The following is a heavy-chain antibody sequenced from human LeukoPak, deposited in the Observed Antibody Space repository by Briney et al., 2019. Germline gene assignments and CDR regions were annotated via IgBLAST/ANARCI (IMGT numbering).Heavy chain of an antibody. J-gene: IGHJ4*02. CDR2: FDPEDGET. CDR3: ALVTPYNAHFDY. D-gene: IGHD4-23*01. Sequence: GGSLRLSCTASGFTFSSYGMHWVRQAPGKGLEWMGGFDPEDGETIYAQKFQGRVTMTEDTSTDTAYMELSSLRSEDTAVYYCALVTPYNAHFDYWGQGTLVTVSS. CDR1: GFTFSSYG. V-gene: IGHV1-24*01.